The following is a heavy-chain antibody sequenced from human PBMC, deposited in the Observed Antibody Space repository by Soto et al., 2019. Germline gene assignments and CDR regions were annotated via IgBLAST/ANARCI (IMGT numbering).Heavy chain of an antibody. D-gene: IGHD6-19*01. CDR1: GYIFTSYG. V-gene: IGHV1-18*01. CDR2: ISAYNGNT. J-gene: IGHJ3*02. CDR3: ARGSNEYSSGWYASHI. Sequence: GASVKVSCKASGYIFTSYGISWVRQAPGQGLEWMGWISAYNGNTNYAQKLQGRVTMTTDTSTSTAYMELRSLRSDDTAVYYCARGSNEYSSGWYASHIWGQGTMVTVSS.